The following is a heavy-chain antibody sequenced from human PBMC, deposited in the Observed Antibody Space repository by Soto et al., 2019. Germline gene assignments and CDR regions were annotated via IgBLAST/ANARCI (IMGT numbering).Heavy chain of an antibody. CDR3: ARHARPDFYYMDV. V-gene: IGHV3-64*01. CDR1: GFTLSGYA. D-gene: IGHD6-6*01. J-gene: IGHJ6*03. Sequence: EVQLAESGGGLAQPGGSLRLSCAASGFTLSGYAMDWDRQAPGKGLEYVSGISSNGVGTYYANSVQGRFTIARDNSKNTVYLQMGSLRPEDMAVYYCARHARPDFYYMDVWGEGTTVTVSS. CDR2: ISSNGVGT.